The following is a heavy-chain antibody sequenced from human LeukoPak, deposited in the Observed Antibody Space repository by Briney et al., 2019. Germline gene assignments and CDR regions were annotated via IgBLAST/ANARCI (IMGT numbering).Heavy chain of an antibody. CDR2: IYYSGST. V-gene: IGHV4-59*01. J-gene: IGHJ4*02. CDR1: GGSISSYY. D-gene: IGHD2-15*01. Sequence: PSETLSLTCTVSGGSISSYYWSWIRQPPGKGLEWIGYIYYSGSTNYNPSLKSRVTISVDTSKNQFSLKLSSVTAADTAVYYRARARRYCSGGSCYFEDYWGQGTLVTVSS. CDR3: ARARRYCSGGSCYFEDY.